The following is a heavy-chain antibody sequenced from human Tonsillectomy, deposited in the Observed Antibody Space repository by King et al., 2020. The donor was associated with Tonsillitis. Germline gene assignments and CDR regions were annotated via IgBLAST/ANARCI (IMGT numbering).Heavy chain of an antibody. CDR1: GFDFGSYG. CDR3: ARGSGYDSGDF. CDR2: ISHDGTFK. V-gene: IGHV3-33*05. Sequence: VQLVESGGGVVQPERSLRLAYAASGFDFGSYGMHWVRQAPGKGLEWVSFISHDGTFKFYSDSVRGRFTVSRDKSKNTLYLQMNSLKANDTAVYYCARGSGYDSGDFWGQGTLVTVSS. J-gene: IGHJ4*02. D-gene: IGHD5-12*01.